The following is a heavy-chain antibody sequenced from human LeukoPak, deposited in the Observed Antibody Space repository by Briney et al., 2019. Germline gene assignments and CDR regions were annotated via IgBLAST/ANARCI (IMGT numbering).Heavy chain of an antibody. CDR1: GLTVSSNY. V-gene: IGHV3-66*01. Sequence: PGGSLRLSCAASGLTVSSNYMSWVRQAPGKGLEWVSVIYGGGSTYYADSVKGRFTISRDNSKNTLYLQMNSLRAEDTAVYYCARGRAAVSFDFWGQGTLVTVSS. D-gene: IGHD6-13*01. CDR2: IYGGGST. J-gene: IGHJ4*02. CDR3: ARGRAAVSFDF.